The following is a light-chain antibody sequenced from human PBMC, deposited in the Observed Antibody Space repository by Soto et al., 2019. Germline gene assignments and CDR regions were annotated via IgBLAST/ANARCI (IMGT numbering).Light chain of an antibody. CDR3: QKYNSAPLT. CDR1: ENVRTF. J-gene: IGKJ4*01. Sequence: EVVLTQSPATLSLSPGERATLSCRASENVRTFVDWYQQKPGQAPRLLIYGASNRATGIPARFSGSGSGTDFTLTISNLEPEDFAVYYCQKYNSAPLTFGGGTKVEIK. V-gene: IGKV3-11*01. CDR2: GAS.